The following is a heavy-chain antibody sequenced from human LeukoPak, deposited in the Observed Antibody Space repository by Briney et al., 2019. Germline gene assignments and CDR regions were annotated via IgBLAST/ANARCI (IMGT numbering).Heavy chain of an antibody. CDR1: GYNFKTHA. J-gene: IGHJ6*02. CDR3: ARFWVFGADTSPPYHQGMDL. D-gene: IGHD3-3*01. CDR2: FSGYNGDT. V-gene: IGHV1-18*01. Sequence: ASVKVSCQTSGYNFKTHAVSWVRQVPGQGLEWMGWFSGYNGDTAFAQKFQGRVTMTRDTSTTTAYMELRSLTSDDTAVYYCARFWVFGADTSPPYHQGMDLWGRGTTVTVSS.